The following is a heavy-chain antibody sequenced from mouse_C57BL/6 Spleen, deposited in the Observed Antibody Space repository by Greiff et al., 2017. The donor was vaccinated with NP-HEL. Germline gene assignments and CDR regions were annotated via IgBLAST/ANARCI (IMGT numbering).Heavy chain of an antibody. CDR1: GYTFTDYY. CDR2: INPYNGGT. D-gene: IGHD1-1*01. CDR3: ARSSWDTTVVFDY. Sequence: VQLQQSGPVLVKPGASVKMSCKASGYTFTDYYMNWVKQSHGKSLEWIGVINPYNGGTSYNQKFKGKATLTVDKSSSTAYMELNSLTSEDSAVYYCARSSWDTTVVFDYWGQGTTLTVSS. V-gene: IGHV1-19*01. J-gene: IGHJ2*01.